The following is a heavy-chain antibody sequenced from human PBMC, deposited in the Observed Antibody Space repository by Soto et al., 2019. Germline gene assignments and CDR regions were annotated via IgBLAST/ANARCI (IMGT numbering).Heavy chain of an antibody. CDR2: IYYSGST. Sequence: SETLSLTCTVSGGSISSSSYYWGWIRQPPGKGLEWIGSIYYSGSTYYNPSLKSRVTISVDTSKNQFSLKLSSVTAADTAVYYCARHAVHSSGFNEYWGRGTLVTVPS. D-gene: IGHD6-19*01. CDR3: ARHAVHSSGFNEY. J-gene: IGHJ4*02. V-gene: IGHV4-39*01. CDR1: GGSISSSSYY.